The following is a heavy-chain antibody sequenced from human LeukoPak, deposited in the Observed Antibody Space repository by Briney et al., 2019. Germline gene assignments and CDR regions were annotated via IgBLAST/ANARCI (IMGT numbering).Heavy chain of an antibody. CDR2: NYYSGST. D-gene: IGHD2-21*02. CDR1: GGSISSGGYY. CDR3: ARDRQVTDHDAFDI. J-gene: IGHJ3*02. V-gene: IGHV4-31*03. Sequence: SQTLSLTCTVSGGSISSGGYYWSWIRQHPGKGLEWIGYNYYSGSTYYNPSLKSRVTISVDTSKNQFSLKLSSVTAADTAVYYCARDRQVTDHDAFDIWGQGTKVTVSS.